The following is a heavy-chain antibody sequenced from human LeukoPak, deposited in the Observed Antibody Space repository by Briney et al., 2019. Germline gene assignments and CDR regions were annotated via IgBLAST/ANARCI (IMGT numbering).Heavy chain of an antibody. Sequence: GGSLRLSCAASGFTFSSSAMTWVRQAPGKGLEWVSGISGSGGSTYYADSVKGRFTISRDNSKNTLCLQMNSLRAEDTAVYYCARAAMVRGVDYFDSWGQGTLVTVSS. V-gene: IGHV3-23*01. CDR1: GFTFSSSA. D-gene: IGHD3-10*01. J-gene: IGHJ4*02. CDR3: ARAAMVRGVDYFDS. CDR2: ISGSGGST.